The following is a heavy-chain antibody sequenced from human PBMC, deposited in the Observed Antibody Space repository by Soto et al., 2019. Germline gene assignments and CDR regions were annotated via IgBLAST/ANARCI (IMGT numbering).Heavy chain of an antibody. CDR2: SKSKTDGGTA. CDR1: GFTCSKAW. J-gene: IGHJ4*02. CDR3: ITESSSSTIIVRFDY. Sequence: GGTLRLSCAASGFTCSKAWINWIRQGPGKGLEWVGRSKSKTDGGTADYAAPVKDSFAVSSDHSKNMVYLQMNSLQTENTGNYYCITESSSSTIIVRFDYWGQGTEVTVSS. D-gene: IGHD1-26*01. V-gene: IGHV3-15*07.